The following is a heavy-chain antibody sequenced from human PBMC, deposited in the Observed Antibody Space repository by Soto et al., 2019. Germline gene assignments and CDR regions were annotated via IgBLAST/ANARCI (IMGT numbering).Heavy chain of an antibody. CDR2: INHSVST. V-gene: IGHV4-34*01. J-gene: IGHJ3*02. CDR3: ARGDPLDSFDI. Sequence: SETLSLTCAVYGGSFSGYYWSWIRQPPGKGLEWIGEINHSVSTNYNPSLKSRVTISVDTSKNQFSLKLSSVTAADTAVYYCARGDPLDSFDIWGQGTMVTVSS. CDR1: GGSFSGYY.